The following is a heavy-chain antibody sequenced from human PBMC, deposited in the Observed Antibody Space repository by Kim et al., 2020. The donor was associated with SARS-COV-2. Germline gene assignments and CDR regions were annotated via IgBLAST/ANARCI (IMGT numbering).Heavy chain of an antibody. D-gene: IGHD3-10*01. CDR3: AKDTLVRGFDP. J-gene: IGHJ5*02. CDR2: T. Sequence: TYYADSVKGRFTISRDNSKNTLYLQMNSLRAEDTTVYYCAKDTLVRGFDPWGQGTLVTVSS. V-gene: IGHV3-23*01.